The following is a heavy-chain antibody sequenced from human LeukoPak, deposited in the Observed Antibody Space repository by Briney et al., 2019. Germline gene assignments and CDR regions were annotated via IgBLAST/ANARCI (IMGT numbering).Heavy chain of an antibody. V-gene: IGHV3-15*07. CDR1: GFTFSSYS. CDR3: TTSAFY. J-gene: IGHJ4*02. Sequence: GGSLRLSCAASGFTFSSYSMNWVRQAPGKGLEWVGRIKSKNDGGTADYAAPVKGRFTISRDDSKNALYLQINSLKTEDTAVYYCTTSAFYWGQGTLVTVSS. CDR2: IKSKNDGGTA.